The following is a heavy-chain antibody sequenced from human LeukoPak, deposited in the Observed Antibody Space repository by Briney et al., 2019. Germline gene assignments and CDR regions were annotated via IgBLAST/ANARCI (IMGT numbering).Heavy chain of an antibody. Sequence: SETLSLTCNVSGASVSSGSYYWSWIRQPPGRGLEWIGYIYYNGDTNYNPSLKSRVIISIDTSSNQFSLRLNSMTAADTAVYYCARVLRAASWRSYDYRGQGSLVTVSS. CDR2: IYYNGDT. CDR3: ARVLRAASWRSYDY. D-gene: IGHD5-18*01. V-gene: IGHV4-61*01. J-gene: IGHJ4*02. CDR1: GASVSSGSYY.